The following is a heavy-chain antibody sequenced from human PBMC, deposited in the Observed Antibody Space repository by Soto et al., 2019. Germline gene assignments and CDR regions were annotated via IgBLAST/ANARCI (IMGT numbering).Heavy chain of an antibody. V-gene: IGHV4-38-2*01. CDR3: AGHDGSYQYYFDY. D-gene: IGHD1-26*01. Sequence: SETLSLTCAVSGDSISSGYHWAWIRQPPGKGLEWVASISHSGTTDYNPSLTSRVTISLDPSKNQFSLKLSSVTAADTAVYYCAGHDGSYQYYFDYWGQGTLVTVSS. J-gene: IGHJ4*02. CDR1: GDSISSGYH. CDR2: ISHSGTT.